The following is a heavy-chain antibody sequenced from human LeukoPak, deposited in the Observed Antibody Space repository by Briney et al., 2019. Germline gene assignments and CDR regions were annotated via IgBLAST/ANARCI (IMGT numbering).Heavy chain of an antibody. CDR2: IYPGDSDT. V-gene: IGHV5-51*01. CDR1: GYSFTNYW. CDR3: ARFYCNSARCYRLPGNWFDP. Sequence: GESLKISCKGSGYSFTNYWIGWVRQMPGKGLEWMGIIYPGDSDTRHSPSFQGQVTISADKSISTAYLQWSSLKASDTAMYYCARFYCNSARCYRLPGNWFDPWGQGTLVTVSS. D-gene: IGHD2-2*02. J-gene: IGHJ5*02.